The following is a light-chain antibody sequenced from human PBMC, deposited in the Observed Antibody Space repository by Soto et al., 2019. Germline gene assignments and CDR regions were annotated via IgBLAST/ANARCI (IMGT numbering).Light chain of an antibody. CDR2: DVS. CDR3: QQRSNWPST. Sequence: EIVLTQSPATLSLSPGNRATLSCRASESVSRYLAWYQQKPGQAPRLLIYDVSNRATGIPARFSGSGSGTEFTLTITSLEPEDFAVYYCQQRSNWPSTFGGGTKVEIK. J-gene: IGKJ4*01. CDR1: ESVSRY. V-gene: IGKV3-11*01.